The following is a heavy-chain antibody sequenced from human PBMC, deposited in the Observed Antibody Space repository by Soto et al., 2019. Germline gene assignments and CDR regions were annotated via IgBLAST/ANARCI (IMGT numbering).Heavy chain of an antibody. J-gene: IGHJ6*03. V-gene: IGHV4-59*08. CDR2: IYYSGST. CDR3: ARTIAARPPYYYYYYMDV. CDR1: GGSISSYY. Sequence: QVQLQESGPGLVKPSETLSLTCTVSGGSISSYYWSWIRQPPGKGLEWIGYIYYSGSTNYNPSLKSRVTISVDTSKNQFSLKLSSVTAADTAVYYCARTIAARPPYYYYYYMDVWGKGTTVTVSS. D-gene: IGHD6-6*01.